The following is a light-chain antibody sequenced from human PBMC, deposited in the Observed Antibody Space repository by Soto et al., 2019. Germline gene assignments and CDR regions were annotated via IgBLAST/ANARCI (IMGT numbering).Light chain of an antibody. CDR3: SSYTSSSTLHV. V-gene: IGLV2-14*01. J-gene: IGLJ1*01. CDR2: EVS. CDR1: SSDVGGYNY. Sequence: QSVLTQPASVSGSPGQSITISCTGTSSDVGGYNYVSWYQQHPGKAPKLMIYEVSHRPSGISNRFSGSKSGNTASLTISGLQAEDEADYYCSSYTSSSTLHVFGTGTKVTVL.